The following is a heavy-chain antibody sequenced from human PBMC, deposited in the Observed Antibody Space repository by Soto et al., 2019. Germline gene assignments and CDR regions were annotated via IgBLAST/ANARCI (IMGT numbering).Heavy chain of an antibody. D-gene: IGHD2-15*01. Sequence: SDTLSLTCAVYCGSFSGYFWSWIRQPPGKGLEWIGEINHAGSTNYNPSLKSRVTISVDTSKNQFSLKLSSVTAADSAVYFCASTYCSGGSCYSVFDYWGQGTLVTVSS. J-gene: IGHJ4*02. CDR2: INHAGST. CDR3: ASTYCSGGSCYSVFDY. CDR1: CGSFSGYF. V-gene: IGHV4-34*01.